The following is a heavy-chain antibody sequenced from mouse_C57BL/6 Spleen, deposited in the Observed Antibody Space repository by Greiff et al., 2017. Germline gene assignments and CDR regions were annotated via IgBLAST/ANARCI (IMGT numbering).Heavy chain of an antibody. CDR2: IDPETGGT. J-gene: IGHJ1*03. Sequence: QVQLQQSGAELVRPGASVTLSCKASGYTFTDYEMHWVKQTPVHGLEWIGAIDPETGGTAYNQKFKGKAILTADKPSSTAYMELRSLTSEDSAVYYCTRSGTTVVATGSYWYFDVWGTGTTVTVSS. D-gene: IGHD1-1*01. V-gene: IGHV1-15*01. CDR1: GYTFTDYE. CDR3: TRSGTTVVATGSYWYFDV.